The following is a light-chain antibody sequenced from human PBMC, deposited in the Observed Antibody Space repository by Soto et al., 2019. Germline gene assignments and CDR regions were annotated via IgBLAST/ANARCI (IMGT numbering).Light chain of an antibody. Sequence: EIVMTQSPATLSVSPGERATLSCRASQSVSSNLAWYQQKPGQAPRLLIYDASTPATGIPARFSGSGSGTDFTLTISSLQSEDFAVYYCQQYNNWPPWTFGQGTKVEIK. J-gene: IGKJ1*01. CDR2: DAS. CDR3: QQYNNWPPWT. CDR1: QSVSSN. V-gene: IGKV3-15*01.